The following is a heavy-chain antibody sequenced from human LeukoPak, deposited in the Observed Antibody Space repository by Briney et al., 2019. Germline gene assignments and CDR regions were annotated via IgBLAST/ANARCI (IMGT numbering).Heavy chain of an antibody. V-gene: IGHV4-39*01. CDR2: IYYSGST. J-gene: IGHJ2*01. D-gene: IGHD6-13*01. CDR3: ARHGGSSSWSHYWYFDL. Sequence: PSETLSLTRTVSGGSISSSSYYWGXXRXXXXKGXEWIGSIYYSGSTYYNPSLKSRVTISVDTSKNQFSLKLSSVTAADTAVYYCARHGGSSSWSHYWYFDLWGRGTLVTVSS. CDR1: GGSISSSSYY.